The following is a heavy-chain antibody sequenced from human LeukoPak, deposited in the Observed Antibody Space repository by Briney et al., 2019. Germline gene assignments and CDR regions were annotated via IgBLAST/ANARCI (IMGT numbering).Heavy chain of an antibody. D-gene: IGHD5-18*01. CDR2: ISYDGSNK. CDR3: AKEAPYSYGYGPTDY. V-gene: IGHV3-30*18. CDR1: GFTFSSYG. J-gene: IGHJ4*02. Sequence: GGSLRLSCAASGFTFSSYGMHWVRQAPGKGLKWVAVISYDGSNKYYADSVKGRFTISRDNSKNTLYLQMNSLRAEDTAVYYCAKEAPYSYGYGPTDYWGQGTLVTVSS.